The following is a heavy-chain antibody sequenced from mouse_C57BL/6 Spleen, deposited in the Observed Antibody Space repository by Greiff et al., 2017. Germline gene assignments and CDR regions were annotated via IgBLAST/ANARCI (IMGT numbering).Heavy chain of an antibody. CDR1: GFTFSSYG. CDR3: ARHQGEKYAMDY. J-gene: IGHJ4*01. V-gene: IGHV5-6*02. Sequence: EVKLVESGGDLVKPGGSLKLSCAASGFTFSSYGMSWVRQTPDKRLEWVATISSGGSYTYYPDSVKGRFTISRDNAKNTLYLQMSSLKSEDTAMYYCARHQGEKYAMDYWGQGTSVTVSS. CDR2: ISSGGSYT. D-gene: IGHD3-2*02.